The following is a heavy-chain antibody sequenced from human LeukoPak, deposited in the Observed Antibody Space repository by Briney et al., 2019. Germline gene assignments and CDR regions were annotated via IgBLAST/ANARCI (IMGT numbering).Heavy chain of an antibody. CDR3: ARDLVAVAHFDY. D-gene: IGHD6-19*01. Sequence: GGSLRLSCAASGFTFSSYEMNWVRQAPGKGLEWVSYISTSGNTIYYADSVKGRFTISRGNAKNSLYLQINSLRAEDTAVYYCARDLVAVAHFDYWGQGTLVTVSS. CDR2: ISTSGNTI. J-gene: IGHJ4*02. V-gene: IGHV3-48*03. CDR1: GFTFSSYE.